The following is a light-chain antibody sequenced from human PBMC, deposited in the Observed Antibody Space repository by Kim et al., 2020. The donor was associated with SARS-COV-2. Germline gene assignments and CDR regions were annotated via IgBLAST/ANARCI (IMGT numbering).Light chain of an antibody. CDR2: GAS. V-gene: IGKV3-20*01. CDR3: HQYRNSQNT. Sequence: LFAGGRAPPPRRGSHEGWHQYLAWYKQTPAQAPGLLIYGASSRATGVPDRFSGSGSGADFTLPLHRLEPEDFTVYYCHQYRNSQNTFGQGTKREI. CDR1: HEGWHQY. J-gene: IGKJ2*01.